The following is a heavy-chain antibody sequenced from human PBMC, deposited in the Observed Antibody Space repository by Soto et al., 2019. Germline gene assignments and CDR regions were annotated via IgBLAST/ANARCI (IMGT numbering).Heavy chain of an antibody. V-gene: IGHV4-39*01. CDR2: IYYSGKT. D-gene: IGHD6-13*01. J-gene: IGHJ5*02. Sequence: LSLTCTVSGASINNTSYYWGWIRQSPGKGLEWIGNIYYSGKTYYSPSLKSRVSISVDASRNQFSLRLSSVTAADTAVYYCGRPWGIGLTPPGPWGQGVLVTVSS. CDR1: GASINNTSYY. CDR3: GRPWGIGLTPPGP.